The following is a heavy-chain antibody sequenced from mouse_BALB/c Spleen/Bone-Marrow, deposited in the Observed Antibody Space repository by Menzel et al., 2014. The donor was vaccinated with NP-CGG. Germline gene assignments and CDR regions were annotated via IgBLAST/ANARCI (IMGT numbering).Heavy chain of an antibody. D-gene: IGHD2-3*01. CDR2: IYPSDSYT. CDR1: GYTFTNYW. Sequence: QVQLQQSGAELVRPGASVKLSCKASGYTFTNYWINWVKQRPGQGLEWIGNIYPSDSYTNYNQKFKDKATVTVDKSSSTAYMQLSSPTSEDSAVYYCTRTYDGRTWFAYWGQGTLVTVSA. J-gene: IGHJ3*01. V-gene: IGHV1-69*02. CDR3: TRTYDGRTWFAY.